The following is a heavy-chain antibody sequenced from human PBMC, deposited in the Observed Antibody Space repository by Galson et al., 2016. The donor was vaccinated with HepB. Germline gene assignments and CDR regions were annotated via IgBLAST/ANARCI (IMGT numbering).Heavy chain of an antibody. V-gene: IGHV3-23*01. J-gene: IGHJ6*02. CDR3: AKRGDMYYYGMDV. CDR1: GFTFSIYA. D-gene: IGHD2-21*02. CDR2: VSGGEGRT. Sequence: SLRLSCAASGFTFSIYAMDWVRQAPGKELEWVSSVSGGEGRTFYADSVKGRFTISRDKSQDTLYLQMNGLRAEDTAVYYCAKRGDMYYYGMDVWGQGTTVTVSS.